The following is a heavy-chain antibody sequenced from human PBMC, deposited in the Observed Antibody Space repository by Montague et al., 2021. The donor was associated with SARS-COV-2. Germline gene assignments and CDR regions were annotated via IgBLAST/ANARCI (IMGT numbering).Heavy chain of an antibody. CDR2: TYYRSMWYN. Sequence: CAISGDSVSMYSDAWNWIRQPPSSGLDRRGRTYYRSMWYNDYAVLVKSRITINPDTSKNQISLQLNYVTPEDTDVYYCARTIASSDYWGQGTLVTVSS. CDR1: GDSVSMYSDA. V-gene: IGHV6-1*01. D-gene: IGHD2-15*01. J-gene: IGHJ4*02. CDR3: ARTIASSDY.